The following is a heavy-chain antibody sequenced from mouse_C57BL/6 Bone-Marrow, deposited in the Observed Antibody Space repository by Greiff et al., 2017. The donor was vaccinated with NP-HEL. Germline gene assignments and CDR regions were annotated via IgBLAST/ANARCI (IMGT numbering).Heavy chain of an antibody. J-gene: IGHJ3*01. CDR3: AKEEGRQLRLPTWFAY. CDR2: IWSGGST. CDR1: GFSLTSYG. Sequence: QVQLQQSGPGLVQPSQSLSITCTVSGFSLTSYGVHWVRQPPGKGLEWLGVIWSGGSTDYNAAFISRLSISKDNSKSQVFFKMNSLQADDTAIYYCAKEEGRQLRLPTWFAYWGQGTLVTVSA. D-gene: IGHD3-2*02. V-gene: IGHV2-4*01.